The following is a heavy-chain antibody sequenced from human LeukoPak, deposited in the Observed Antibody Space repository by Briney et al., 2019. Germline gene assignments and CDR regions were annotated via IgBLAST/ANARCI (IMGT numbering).Heavy chain of an antibody. CDR2: IKEDGGEI. CDR3: ARDRGGRSGLDD. V-gene: IGHV3-7*04. J-gene: IGHJ4*02. Sequence: PGGSLRLSCAASGITFSRSWMSWVRQARGKGLEWVAFIKEDGGEIFYVDSVKGRFTISRDNAENFLYLQMNSLRAEDTAVYYCARDRGGRSGLDDWGQGTLVIVSS. D-gene: IGHD2-15*01. CDR1: GITFSRSW.